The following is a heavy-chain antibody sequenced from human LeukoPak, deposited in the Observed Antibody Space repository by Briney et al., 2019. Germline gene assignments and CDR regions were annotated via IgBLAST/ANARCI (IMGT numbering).Heavy chain of an antibody. CDR1: GFTFDDYA. V-gene: IGHV3-9*01. J-gene: IGHJ4*02. D-gene: IGHD2-21*02. Sequence: GRSPRLSCAASGFTFDDYAMHWVRQGPGKGLEWVSGISWKSGTIGYGDSVKGRFTISRDNAKNSLYLQMNSLRSEDTAVYYCARGPTSLRGDWRFDYWGQGTLVTVSS. CDR2: ISWKSGTI. CDR3: ARGPTSLRGDWRFDY.